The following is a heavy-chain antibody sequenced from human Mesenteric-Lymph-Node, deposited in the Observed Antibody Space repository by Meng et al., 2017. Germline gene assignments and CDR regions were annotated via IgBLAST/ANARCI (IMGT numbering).Heavy chain of an antibody. J-gene: IGHJ4*02. Sequence: QVQLVESGGGVVQPGRSLRLSCATSGLTFSTYGMHWVRQAPGKGLEWVAVISYDGSNKYYVESVKGRFTISRDNSKNTLHLQMNSLRAEDTAVYYCAKVAYASTWYVPHFDYWGQGTLVTVSS. CDR1: GLTFSTYG. V-gene: IGHV3-30*18. CDR2: ISYDGSNK. CDR3: AKVAYASTWYVPHFDY. D-gene: IGHD6-13*01.